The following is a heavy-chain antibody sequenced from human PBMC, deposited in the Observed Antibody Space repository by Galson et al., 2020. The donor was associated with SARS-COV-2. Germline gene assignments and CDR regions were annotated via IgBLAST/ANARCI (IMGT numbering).Heavy chain of an antibody. CDR3: AKDYPQGDSSGYRGFDY. Sequence: GGSLRLSCAASGFTFSSYAMSWVRQAPGKGLEWVSAISGSGGSTYYADSVKGRFTISRDNSKNTLYLQMNSLRAEDTAVYYCAKDYPQGDSSGYRGFDYWGQGTLVTVAS. CDR1: GFTFSSYA. V-gene: IGHV3-23*01. CDR2: ISGSGGST. D-gene: IGHD3-22*01. J-gene: IGHJ4*02.